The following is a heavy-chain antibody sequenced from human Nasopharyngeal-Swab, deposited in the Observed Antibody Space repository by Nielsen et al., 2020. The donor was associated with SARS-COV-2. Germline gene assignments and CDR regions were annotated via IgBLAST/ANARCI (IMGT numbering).Heavy chain of an antibody. CDR1: GFTFRSYA. CDR3: AKDRFYVLGYFDY. CDR2: ISGSGGST. Sequence: GESLKISCAASGFTFRSYAMSWVRQAPGKGLEWVSAISGSGGSTYYADSVKGRFTISRDNSKNTLYLQMNSLRAEDTAVYYCAKDRFYVLGYFDYWGQGTLVTVSS. J-gene: IGHJ4*02. V-gene: IGHV3-23*01. D-gene: IGHD2/OR15-2a*01.